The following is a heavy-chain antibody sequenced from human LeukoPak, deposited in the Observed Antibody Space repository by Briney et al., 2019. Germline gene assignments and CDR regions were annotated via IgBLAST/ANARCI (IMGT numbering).Heavy chain of an antibody. CDR2: ISYSGST. J-gene: IGHJ6*02. CDR1: GGSVSSGSNY. D-gene: IGHD4-17*01. V-gene: IGHV4-61*01. Sequence: SETLSLTCTVSGGSVSSGSNYWSCIPQPPGQELEWIVYISYSGSTNYNPSLKSGVTIDTSKNQFSLRLSSVTAADTAVYYCARERGDPGGYYYYGMDVWGQGTTVTVSS. CDR3: ARERGDPGGYYYYGMDV.